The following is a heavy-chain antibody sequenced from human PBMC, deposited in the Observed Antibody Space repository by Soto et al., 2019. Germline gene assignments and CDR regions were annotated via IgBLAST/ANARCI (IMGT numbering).Heavy chain of an antibody. Sequence: EVQLLESGGGLVQPGGSLRLSCAASEFTFSSYAMSWVRQAPGKGLEWVSGFTGSGGSTYYADSVKGRFTIARDNSKNMLYLQMNSLRAEDTAIYYCAKDYSSSWFYFDYWGQGTLVTVSS. V-gene: IGHV3-23*01. CDR2: FTGSGGST. CDR3: AKDYSSSWFYFDY. J-gene: IGHJ4*02. CDR1: EFTFSSYA. D-gene: IGHD6-13*01.